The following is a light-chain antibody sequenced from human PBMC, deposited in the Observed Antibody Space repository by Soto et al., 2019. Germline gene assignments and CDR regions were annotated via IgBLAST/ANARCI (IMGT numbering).Light chain of an antibody. Sequence: IRMTHSPSSFSASTLYRVTITCLASQGISSYLAWYQQKPGKAPKLLIYAASTLQSGVPSRFSGSGSGTDFTLTISSLQPDDFATYYCQHYNSYSEAFGQGTKVDIK. CDR1: QGISSY. J-gene: IGKJ1*01. CDR2: AAS. V-gene: IGKV1-8*01. CDR3: QHYNSYSEA.